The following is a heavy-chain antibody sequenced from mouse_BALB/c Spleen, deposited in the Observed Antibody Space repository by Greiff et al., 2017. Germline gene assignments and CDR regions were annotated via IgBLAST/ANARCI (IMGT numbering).Heavy chain of an antibody. CDR2: IWGDGST. Sequence: VQLKESGPGLVAPSQSLSITCTVSGFSLTGYGVNWVRQPPGKGLEWLGMIWGDGSTDYNSALKSRLSISKDNSKSQVFLKMNSLQTDDTARYYCARDEARYGNYFAYWGQGTLVTVSA. CDR1: GFSLTGYG. V-gene: IGHV2-6-7*01. CDR3: ARDEARYGNYFAY. D-gene: IGHD2-1*01. J-gene: IGHJ3*01.